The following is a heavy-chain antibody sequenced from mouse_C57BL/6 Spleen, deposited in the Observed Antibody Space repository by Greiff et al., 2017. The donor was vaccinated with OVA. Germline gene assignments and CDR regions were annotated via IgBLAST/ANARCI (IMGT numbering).Heavy chain of an antibody. CDR2: ISSGGSYT. J-gene: IGHJ2*01. CDR1: GFTFSSYG. V-gene: IGHV5-6*01. CDR3: ATDSFDY. Sequence: EVKLVESGGDLVKPGGSLKLSCAASGFTFSSYGMSWVRQTPDKRLEWVATISSGGSYTYYPDSVKGRFTISRDNAKNTLYLQMSSLKSEDTAMYYCATDSFDYWGQGTTLTVSS.